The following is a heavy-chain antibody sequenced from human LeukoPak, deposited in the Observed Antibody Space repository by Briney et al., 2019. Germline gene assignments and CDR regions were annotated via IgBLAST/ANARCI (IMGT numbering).Heavy chain of an antibody. V-gene: IGHV4-59*08. CDR1: GGSISSYY. CDR2: IYYSGST. CDR3: ARRRVDNDFWSGYYYYGMDV. Sequence: SETLSLTCTVSGGSISSYYWSWIRQPPGKGLEWIGYIYYSGSTNYNPSLKSRVTISVDTSKNQFSLKLSSVTAADTAVYYYARRRVDNDFWSGYYYYGMDVWGQGTTVTVSS. D-gene: IGHD3-3*01. J-gene: IGHJ6*02.